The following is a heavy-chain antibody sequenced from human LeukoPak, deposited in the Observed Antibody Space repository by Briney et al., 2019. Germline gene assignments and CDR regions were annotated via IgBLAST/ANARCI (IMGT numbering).Heavy chain of an antibody. CDR2: INPSGGST. Sequence: ASVKVSCKASGYTFTSYYMHWVRQAPGQGLEWMGIINPSGGSTIYAQKLQGRVTMTRDTSTSTAYMELSSLRSEDTAVYYCARSPQRADAFDIWGQGTMVTVSS. V-gene: IGHV1-46*01. J-gene: IGHJ3*02. CDR1: GYTFTSYY. CDR3: ARSPQRADAFDI. D-gene: IGHD6-25*01.